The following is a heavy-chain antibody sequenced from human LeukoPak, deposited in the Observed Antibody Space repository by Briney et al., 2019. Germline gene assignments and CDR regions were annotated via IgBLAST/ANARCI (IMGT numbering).Heavy chain of an antibody. CDR1: GFTFSNYA. CDR2: ISGSGGST. Sequence: GGSLRLSCAASGFTFSNYAMSWVRQAPGKGLEWVSAISGSGGSTYYADSVKGRFTISRDNSKNTLYLQMNSLRAEDTAVYYCAGSKYGSGSYSYWFDPWGQGTLVTVSS. V-gene: IGHV3-23*01. CDR3: AGSKYGSGSYSYWFDP. D-gene: IGHD3-10*01. J-gene: IGHJ5*02.